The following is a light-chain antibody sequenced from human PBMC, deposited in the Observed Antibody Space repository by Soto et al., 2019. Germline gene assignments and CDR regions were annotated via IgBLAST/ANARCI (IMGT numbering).Light chain of an antibody. V-gene: IGLV2-14*01. CDR2: EVS. CDR3: SSYSSSSTLFV. J-gene: IGLJ1*01. CDR1: SSDVGGYKY. Sequence: QSVLTQPASVSGSPGQSITISCTGTSSDVGGYKYVSWYQRHPGKAPKSLIYEVSNRPSGVSNRFSGSKSGNTASLTISGLQAEDEADYYCSSYSSSSTLFVFGTGTKLTVL.